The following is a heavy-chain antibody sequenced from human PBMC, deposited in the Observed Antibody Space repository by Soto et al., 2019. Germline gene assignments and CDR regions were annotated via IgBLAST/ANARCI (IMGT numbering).Heavy chain of an antibody. Sequence: QVQLVQSGAEVKKPGSSVKVSCKASGGTFSSYAINWVRQAPGQGLEWMGGIIPIFGTADSAQKFQGRVTIIADDSTSTAYMELSSLTSAAPAVYYCATSPRAHDSYSGMDVWGQGTTVTVSS. V-gene: IGHV1-69*12. J-gene: IGHJ6*02. CDR1: GGTFSSYA. CDR3: ATSPRAHDSYSGMDV. CDR2: IIPIFGTA.